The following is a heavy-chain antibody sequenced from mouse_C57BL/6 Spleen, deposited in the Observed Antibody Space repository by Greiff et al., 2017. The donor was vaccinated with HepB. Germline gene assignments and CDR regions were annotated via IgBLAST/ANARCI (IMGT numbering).Heavy chain of an antibody. Sequence: QVQLKQPGAELVKPGASVKLSCKASGYTFTSYWMHWVKQRPGQGLEWIGMIHPNSGSTNYNEKFKSKATLTVDKSSSTAYMQLSSLTSEDSAVYYCARSTVVARDYAMDYWGQGTSVTVSS. CDR1: GYTFTSYW. V-gene: IGHV1-64*01. CDR3: ARSTVVARDYAMDY. CDR2: IHPNSGST. D-gene: IGHD1-1*01. J-gene: IGHJ4*01.